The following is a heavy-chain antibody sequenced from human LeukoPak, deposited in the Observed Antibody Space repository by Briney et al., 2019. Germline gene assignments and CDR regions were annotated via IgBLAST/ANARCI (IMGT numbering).Heavy chain of an antibody. D-gene: IGHD3-10*01. CDR2: ISYDGDNK. Sequence: AWGSLTLSCTASGLSFSIYAKHWVRQAPGKGPEWVAAISYDGDNKYYTDSVKGRFTISRDNSMNTLFLQMNSLRAEDTAVYYCSRCGSRETDDYYYAYWGHGTLVIVSS. CDR3: SRCGSRETDDYYYAY. V-gene: IGHV3-30-3*01. CDR1: GLSFSIYA. J-gene: IGHJ4*01.